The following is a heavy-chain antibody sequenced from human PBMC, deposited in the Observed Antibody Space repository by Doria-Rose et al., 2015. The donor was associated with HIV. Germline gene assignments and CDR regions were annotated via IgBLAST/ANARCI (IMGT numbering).Heavy chain of an antibody. CDR2: ITSSGNT. J-gene: IGHJ4*02. CDR3: ARHRQGYWHYLDS. V-gene: IGHV4-59*08. Sequence: GPGLVKSSETLSLTCPVSGASISGYYWSWIRQPPGNRLEWVGYITSSGNTNSNPSLKRRVTISVDTSKNQLSLRLKSVTAADTAVYYYARHRQGYWHYLDSWGQGTLVTVSS. D-gene: IGHD1-26*01. CDR1: GASISGYY.